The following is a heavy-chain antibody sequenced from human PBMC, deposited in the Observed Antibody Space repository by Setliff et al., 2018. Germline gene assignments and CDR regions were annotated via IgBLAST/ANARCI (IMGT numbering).Heavy chain of an antibody. CDR1: GGSISSSSYY. J-gene: IGHJ4*02. Sequence: PSETLSLTCTVSGGSISSSSYYWTWIRQSPGKGLEWIGYSSTSGCTNCNPSLESRVTMSADTSKNQFSLKLTSVTAADTAVYFCARSLGSGSYYNSRPFYSDYWGQGTLVTVSS. D-gene: IGHD3-10*01. CDR3: ARSLGSGSYYNSRPFYSDY. V-gene: IGHV4-61*05. CDR2: SSTSGCT.